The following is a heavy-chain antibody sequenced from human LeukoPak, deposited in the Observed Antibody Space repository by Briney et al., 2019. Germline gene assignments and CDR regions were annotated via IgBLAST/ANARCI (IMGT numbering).Heavy chain of an antibody. CDR2: IDPNSGGT. CDR3: ARRGGRSDCSSTSCYVY. Sequence: GASVKVSCKASGYTCTGCYMHWVRQAPGQVLELREWIDPNSGGTNNAQKFQGRVTMTRDTSISTAYMELSRLRSDDTAVYYCARRGGRSDCSSTSCYVYWGQGTLVTVSS. J-gene: IGHJ4*02. CDR1: GYTCTGCY. D-gene: IGHD2-2*01. V-gene: IGHV1-2*02.